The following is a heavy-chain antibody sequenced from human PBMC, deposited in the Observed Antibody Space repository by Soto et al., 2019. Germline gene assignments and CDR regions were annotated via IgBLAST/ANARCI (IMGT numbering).Heavy chain of an antibody. CDR1: SGSIDNVYW. CDR2: TYYDGST. V-gene: IGHV4-4*02. D-gene: IGHD6-6*01. Sequence: SETLSLTCAVSSGSIDNVYWWRWVRQPPGKGLEWIGDTYYDGSTYYNPSLKSRVTISVDTSKNQFSLKLSSVTAADTAVYYCARERPDGARLDPWGQGTLVTVSS. J-gene: IGHJ5*02. CDR3: ARERPDGARLDP.